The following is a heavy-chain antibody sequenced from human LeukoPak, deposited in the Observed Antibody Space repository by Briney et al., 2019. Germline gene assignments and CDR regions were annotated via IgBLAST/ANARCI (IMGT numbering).Heavy chain of an antibody. D-gene: IGHD6-13*01. J-gene: IGHJ4*02. Sequence: ASVNVSCKASGYTFTGYYMHWVRQAPGQGLEWMGWINPNSGGTNYAQKFQGRVTMTRDTSISTAYMELSRLRSDDTAVYYCARDSIAAAGTAYGYWGQGTLVTVSS. CDR2: INPNSGGT. CDR1: GYTFTGYY. CDR3: ARDSIAAAGTAYGY. V-gene: IGHV1-2*02.